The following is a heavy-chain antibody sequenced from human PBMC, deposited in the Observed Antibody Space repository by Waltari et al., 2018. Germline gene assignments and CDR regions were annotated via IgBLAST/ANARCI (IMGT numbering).Heavy chain of an antibody. J-gene: IGHJ3*02. V-gene: IGHV4-39*01. D-gene: IGHD1-1*01. CDR3: ARHERSLGAFDI. CDR1: GGSIRSSSYY. CDR2: IYYSGST. Sequence: QLQLQESGPGLVKPSETLSLTCTVSGGSIRSSSYYWGWIRQPPVKGLEWIGSIYYSGSTSCNPSLTSRVTISLDTSKNQFSLMLSSVTAADTAVYYCARHERSLGAFDICGQGTMVTVSS.